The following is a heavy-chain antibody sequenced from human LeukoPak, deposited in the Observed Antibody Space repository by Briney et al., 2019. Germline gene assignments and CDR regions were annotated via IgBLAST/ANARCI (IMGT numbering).Heavy chain of an antibody. V-gene: IGHV3-23*01. J-gene: IGHJ4*02. CDR2: ISGSGGST. Sequence: PGGSLRLSCAASGFTFSSYAMTWVRQAPGKGLEWVSSISGSGGSTYYADSVKGRFTISRDNSKNTLYLQMGSLRAEDMAVYYCARMGSGGRCYDYXXQGXLVTVSS. CDR1: GFTFSSYA. CDR3: ARMGSGGRCYDY. D-gene: IGHD2-15*01.